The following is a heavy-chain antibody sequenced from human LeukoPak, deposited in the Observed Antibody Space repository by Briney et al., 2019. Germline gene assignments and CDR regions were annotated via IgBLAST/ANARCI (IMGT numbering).Heavy chain of an antibody. D-gene: IGHD3-10*01. Sequence: GGSLRLSCVVSGFTFSSQAMSWVRQAPGKGLEWLSGISESGDATFYVDSVKGRFIMSRDNSKNTVYLQMDSLRVEDTAVYYCAKDPEFWGQGTLVTVSS. J-gene: IGHJ4*02. CDR1: GFTFSSQA. CDR2: ISESGDAT. CDR3: AKDPEF. V-gene: IGHV3-23*01.